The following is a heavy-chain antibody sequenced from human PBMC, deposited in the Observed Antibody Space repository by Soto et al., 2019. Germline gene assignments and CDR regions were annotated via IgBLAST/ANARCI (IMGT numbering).Heavy chain of an antibody. CDR3: VRGETGKENAFDI. CDR1: GGSFSGYY. V-gene: IGHV4-34*01. J-gene: IGHJ3*02. D-gene: IGHD3-10*01. Sequence: PSETLSLTCAVYGGSFSGYYWSWIRQPPGKGLEWIGEINHSGSTNYNPSLKSRVTISVDTSKNQFSLKLSSVTAADTAVYYCVRGETGKENAFDIWGQGTMVTVSS. CDR2: INHSGST.